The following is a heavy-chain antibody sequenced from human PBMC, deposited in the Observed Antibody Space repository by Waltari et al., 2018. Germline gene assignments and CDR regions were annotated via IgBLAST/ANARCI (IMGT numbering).Heavy chain of an antibody. D-gene: IGHD5-18*01. V-gene: IGHV3-48*04. CDR1: GFTFSSYS. Sequence: EVQLVESGGGLVQPGGSLRLSCAASGFTFSSYSMNWVRQAPGKGLEWVSYMSRSSSTIYYADSVKGRFTISRDNAKNSLYLQMNSLRAEDTAVYYCARVDTAMVSGDYWGQGTLVTVSS. CDR2: MSRSSSTI. J-gene: IGHJ4*02. CDR3: ARVDTAMVSGDY.